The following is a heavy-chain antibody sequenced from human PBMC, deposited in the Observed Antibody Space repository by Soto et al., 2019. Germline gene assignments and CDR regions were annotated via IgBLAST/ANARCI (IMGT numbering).Heavy chain of an antibody. CDR3: TRGGGVPGTCDS. J-gene: IGHJ4*02. Sequence: GESLKLSCKASGYSITSYWIAWVRQLPGQGLEWMGIIFPDDSDTRYSPSFQGQVTISADKAISTAYVQWRSLKASDTAMYYCTRGGGVPGTCDSCGRGTRVAVSS. V-gene: IGHV5-51*01. CDR2: IFPDDSDT. D-gene: IGHD1-1*01. CDR1: GYSITSYW.